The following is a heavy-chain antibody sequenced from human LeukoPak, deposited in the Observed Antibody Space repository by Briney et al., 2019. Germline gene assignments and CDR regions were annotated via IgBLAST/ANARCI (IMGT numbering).Heavy chain of an antibody. CDR1: GFIVSNNY. J-gene: IGHJ4*02. CDR3: ARGGEDSPLWFEPKQYHFDY. D-gene: IGHD3-10*01. CDR2: IYSGGTT. V-gene: IGHV3-53*01. Sequence: PGGSLRPSCAASGFIVSNNYMNWVRQPPGKGLEWISVIYSGGTTYYADSVKGRFTISRDNSKNTLFLQMNNLRAEDTAVYFCARGGEDSPLWFEPKQYHFDYWSQGTRVTVSS.